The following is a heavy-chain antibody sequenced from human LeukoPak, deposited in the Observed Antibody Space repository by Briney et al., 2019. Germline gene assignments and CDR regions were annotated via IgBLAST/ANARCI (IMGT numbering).Heavy chain of an antibody. J-gene: IGHJ4*02. Sequence: KSSETLSLTCTVSGGSISSGSYYWSWIRQPAGKGLEWIGRIYTSGSTNYNPSLKSRVTISVDTSKNQFSLKLSSVTAADTAVYYCASYYYDSSGYYYYWGQGTLVTVSS. CDR1: GGSISSGSYY. D-gene: IGHD3-22*01. V-gene: IGHV4-61*02. CDR3: ASYYYDSSGYYYY. CDR2: IYTSGST.